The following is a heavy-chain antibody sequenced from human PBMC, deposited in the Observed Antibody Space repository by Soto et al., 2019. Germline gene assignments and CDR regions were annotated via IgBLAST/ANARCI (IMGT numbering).Heavy chain of an antibody. CDR2: IIPIFGTA. CDR3: ARCVRDNWNNDAFDI. D-gene: IGHD1-1*01. CDR1: GGTFSSYA. Sequence: ASVKVSCKASGGTFSSYAISWVRQAPGQGLEWMGGIIPIFGTANYAQKFQGRVTITADESTSTAYMELSSLRSEGTAVYYCARCVRDNWNNDAFDIWGQGTMVTVSS. J-gene: IGHJ3*02. V-gene: IGHV1-69*13.